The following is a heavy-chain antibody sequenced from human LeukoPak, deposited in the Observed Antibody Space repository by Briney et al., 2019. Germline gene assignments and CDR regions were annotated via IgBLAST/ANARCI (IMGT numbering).Heavy chain of an antibody. V-gene: IGHV3-15*01. J-gene: IGHJ4*02. Sequence: GGSLRLSCAASGFTFTSAWMSWVRQAPGKGLEWVGRIKGKTAAGAPDYVASVKGRFTISRDDSKNSLFLQMNSLKTEDTAVYYCITGDYDFWSGFYSPNHYFDYWGQGTLVTVSS. CDR3: ITGDYDFWSGFYSPNHYFDY. D-gene: IGHD3-3*01. CDR2: IKGKTAAGAP. CDR1: GFTFTSAW.